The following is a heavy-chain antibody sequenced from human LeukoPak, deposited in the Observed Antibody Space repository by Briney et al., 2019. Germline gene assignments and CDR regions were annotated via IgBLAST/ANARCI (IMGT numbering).Heavy chain of an antibody. Sequence: GGSLRLSCAASGFTFDDYAMHWVRQPPGKGLEWVSAISGSGGSTYYADSVKGRFTISRDNSKNTLYLQMNSLRAEDTALYYCAKGAYYDSSGYYYGGDYWGQGTLVTVSS. V-gene: IGHV3-23*01. D-gene: IGHD3-22*01. CDR1: GFTFDDYA. CDR2: ISGSGGST. CDR3: AKGAYYDSSGYYYGGDY. J-gene: IGHJ4*02.